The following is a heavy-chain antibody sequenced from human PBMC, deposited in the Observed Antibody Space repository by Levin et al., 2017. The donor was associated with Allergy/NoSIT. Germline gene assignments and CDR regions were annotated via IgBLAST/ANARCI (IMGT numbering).Heavy chain of an antibody. Sequence: SETLSLTCTVSGGSISSGDYYWSWIRQPPGKGLEWIGYIYYSGSTYYNPSLKSRVTISVDTSKNQFSLKLSSVTAADTAVYYCARAPVLTSGYSGRFDPWGQGTLVTVSS. J-gene: IGHJ5*02. V-gene: IGHV4-30-4*01. CDR3: ARAPVLTSGYSGRFDP. D-gene: IGHD3-3*01. CDR1: GGSISSGDYY. CDR2: IYYSGST.